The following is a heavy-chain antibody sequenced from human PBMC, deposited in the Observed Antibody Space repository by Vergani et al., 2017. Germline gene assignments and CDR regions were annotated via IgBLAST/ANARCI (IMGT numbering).Heavy chain of an antibody. CDR2: IYYSGST. Sequence: QLQLQESGPGLVKPSETLCLTCTVSGGSISSSSYYWGWIRQPPGKGLEWIGSIYYSGSTYYNPSLKSRVTISVDTSKNQFSLKLSSVTAADTAVYYCARXEGVEMATGNWFDPWGQGTLVTVSS. CDR3: ARXEGVEMATGNWFDP. CDR1: GGSISSSSYY. D-gene: IGHD5-24*01. J-gene: IGHJ5*02. V-gene: IGHV4-39*01.